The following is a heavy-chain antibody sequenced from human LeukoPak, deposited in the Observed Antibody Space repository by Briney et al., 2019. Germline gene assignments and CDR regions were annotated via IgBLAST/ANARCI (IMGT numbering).Heavy chain of an antibody. V-gene: IGHV4-4*02. CDR2: IYHSGST. CDR3: ARTDGDGGEGMDV. Sequence: SETLSLTCTVSGGSISSSNWWSWVRQPPGKGLEWIGEIYHSGSTNYNPSLKSRVTISVDKSKNQFSLKLSSVTAADTAVYYCARTDGDGGEGMDVWGQGTTVTVSS. CDR1: GGSISSSNW. D-gene: IGHD4-17*01. J-gene: IGHJ6*02.